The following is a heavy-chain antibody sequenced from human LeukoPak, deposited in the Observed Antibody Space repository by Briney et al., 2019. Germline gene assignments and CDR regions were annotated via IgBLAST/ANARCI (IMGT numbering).Heavy chain of an antibody. CDR2: ICYSGST. CDR1: GGSIISGGYL. D-gene: IGHD3-22*01. Sequence: SQTLSLTCTVSGGSIISGGYLWSWIRQHPGKGLEWIGYICYSGSTHYNSSLESRVTISVDTSKKQFSLKLSSVTAADTAVYYCAAFDSATYDAFDIWGQGTMVTASS. J-gene: IGHJ3*02. V-gene: IGHV4-31*03. CDR3: AAFDSATYDAFDI.